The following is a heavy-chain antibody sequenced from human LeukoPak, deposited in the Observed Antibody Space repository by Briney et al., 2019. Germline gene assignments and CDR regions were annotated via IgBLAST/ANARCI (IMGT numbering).Heavy chain of an antibody. CDR1: GFTFSSYG. CDR2: ISYDGSNK. D-gene: IGHD3-16*01. CDR3: AKVVWGSPGHYYYYMDV. Sequence: PGGSLRLSCAASGFTFSSYGMHWVRQAPGKGLEWVAVISYDGSNKYYADSVKGRFTISRDNSKNTLYLQMNSLRAEDTAVYYCAKVVWGSPGHYYYYMDVWGKGTTVTVSS. J-gene: IGHJ6*03. V-gene: IGHV3-30*18.